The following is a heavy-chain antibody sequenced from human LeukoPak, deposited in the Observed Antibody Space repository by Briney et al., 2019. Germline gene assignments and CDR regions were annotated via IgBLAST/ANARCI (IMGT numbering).Heavy chain of an antibody. Sequence: SETLSLTCTVSGGSISSYYWNWIRQSPGKGLEWIGDINHSGTTNYKPSLKSRVTISLDTSKNQFSLKLRSVTAADTAVYFCARGGGIAVAADYYYGMDVWGQGTTVTVSS. CDR3: ARGGGIAVAADYYYGMDV. D-gene: IGHD6-13*01. CDR2: INHSGTT. CDR1: GGSISSYY. V-gene: IGHV4-34*01. J-gene: IGHJ6*02.